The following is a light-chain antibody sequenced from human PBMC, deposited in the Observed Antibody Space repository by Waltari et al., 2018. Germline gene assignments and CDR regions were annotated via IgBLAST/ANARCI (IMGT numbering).Light chain of an antibody. CDR2: EVN. V-gene: IGLV2-23*02. CDR3: CSYAGSSTFAV. CDR1: SSDVGSYNY. Sequence: QSALTQPASVSGSPGQSITISCTGTSSDVGSYNYVAWYQQRPGKAPKLLVYEVNKRPSGASNRFSGSKSGNTASLTISGLQAEDEADYHCCSYAGSSTFAVFGGGTKVTVL. J-gene: IGLJ3*02.